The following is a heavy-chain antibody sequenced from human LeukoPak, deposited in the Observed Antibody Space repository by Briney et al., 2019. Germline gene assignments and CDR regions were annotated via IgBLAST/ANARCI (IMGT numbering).Heavy chain of an antibody. Sequence: GGSLRLSCAASGFTVSSNYMSWVRQAPGEGLEWVSFIRYDGSNKYYADSVKGRFTISRDNSKNTLYLQMNSLRAEDTAVYYCAKDNRGWYYDRSGRDAFDIWGQRTMVTVSS. V-gene: IGHV3-30*02. D-gene: IGHD3-22*01. CDR1: GFTVSSNY. CDR2: IRYDGSNK. CDR3: AKDNRGWYYDRSGRDAFDI. J-gene: IGHJ3*02.